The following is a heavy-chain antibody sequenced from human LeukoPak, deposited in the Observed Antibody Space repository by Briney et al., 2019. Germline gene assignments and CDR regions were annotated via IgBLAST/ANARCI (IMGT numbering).Heavy chain of an antibody. J-gene: IGHJ4*02. CDR3: ASAYCGGECWTTGSTCDY. D-gene: IGHD2-21*01. CDR2: INPRGGST. Sequence: GASVKVSCKASRYTFTSYYMHWVRQAPGQGLEWMGIINPRGGSTSYAQKFQGRVTMTRDMSTSTVYMELSSLRSEDTAVYYCASAYCGGECWTTGSTCDYWGQGTLVTVSS. V-gene: IGHV1-46*01. CDR1: RYTFTSYY.